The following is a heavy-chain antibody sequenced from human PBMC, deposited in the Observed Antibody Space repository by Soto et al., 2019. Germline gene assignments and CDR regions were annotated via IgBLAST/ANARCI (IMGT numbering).Heavy chain of an antibody. D-gene: IGHD3-10*02. V-gene: IGHV3-30*03. J-gene: IGHJ4*02. CDR3: ATQRRMFEIY. Sequence: QVQLVESGGGVVQPGRSLRLSCAASGFTFSSYGMHWVRQAPGKGLVWVAVISYDGSNKYYADPVKGRFTMSRDNSKNALYLQMNSLRAEDTAVYYCATQRRMFEIYWGQVTLVTVSS. CDR2: ISYDGSNK. CDR1: GFTFSSYG.